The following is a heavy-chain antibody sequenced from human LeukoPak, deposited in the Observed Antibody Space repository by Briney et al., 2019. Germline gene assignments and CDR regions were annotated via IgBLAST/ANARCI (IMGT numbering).Heavy chain of an antibody. D-gene: IGHD3-9*01. V-gene: IGHV4-34*01. J-gene: IGHJ3*02. CDR1: GGSFSGYY. CDR3: ARAILRYSFAFDI. CDR2: INHSGST. Sequence: PSETLSLTCAVYGGSFSGYYWSWIRQPPGKGLEWIGEINHSGSTNYNPSLKSRVTISVDTSKNQFSLKLSSVTAADTAVYYCARAILRYSFAFDIWGQATMVTVSS.